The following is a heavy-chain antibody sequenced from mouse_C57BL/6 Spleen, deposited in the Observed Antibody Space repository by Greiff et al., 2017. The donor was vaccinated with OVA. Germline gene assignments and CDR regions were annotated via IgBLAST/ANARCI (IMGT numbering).Heavy chain of an antibody. CDR1: GFTFSDYY. V-gene: IGHV5-16*01. J-gene: IGHJ2*01. CDR2: INYDGSST. CDR3: ARGYYGYYFDY. Sequence: DVKLVESEGGLVQPGSSMKLSCTASGFTFSDYYMAWVRQVPEKGLEWVANINYDGSSTYYLDSLKSRFIISRDNAKNILYLQMSSLKSEDTATYYCARGYYGYYFDYWGQGTTLTVSS. D-gene: IGHD1-2*01.